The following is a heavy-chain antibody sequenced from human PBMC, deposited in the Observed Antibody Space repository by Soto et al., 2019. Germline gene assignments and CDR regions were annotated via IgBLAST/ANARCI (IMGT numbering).Heavy chain of an antibody. CDR3: ARVPGILTPNDFARYYGMDV. V-gene: IGHV1-69*13. Sequence: SVKVSCKASGGTFSSYAISWVRQAPGQGLEWMGGIIPIFGTANYAQKFQGRVTITADESTSTAYMELSSLRSEDTAVYYCARVPGILTPNDFARYYGMDVWGPETTVTVSS. CDR2: IIPIFGTA. D-gene: IGHD1-1*01. CDR1: GGTFSSYA. J-gene: IGHJ6*02.